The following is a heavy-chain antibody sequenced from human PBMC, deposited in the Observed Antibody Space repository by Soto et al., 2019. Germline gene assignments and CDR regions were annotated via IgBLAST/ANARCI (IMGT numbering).Heavy chain of an antibody. J-gene: IGHJ5*02. CDR1: GGTVASSHW. CDR2: VYHTGDT. CDR3: AREIVTAGGNNYFDP. D-gene: IGHD2-21*02. Sequence: SETLSLTCGVSGGTVASSHWWSWVRQSPGGGLEWIGNVYHTGDTNLNPSLQSRVTISVDKSNNQFSLRLNSLTAADTAVYFCAREIVTAGGNNYFDPWGPGTLVTVS. V-gene: IGHV4-4*02.